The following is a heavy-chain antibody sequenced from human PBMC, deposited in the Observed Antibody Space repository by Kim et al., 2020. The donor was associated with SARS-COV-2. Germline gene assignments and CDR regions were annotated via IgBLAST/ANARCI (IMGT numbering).Heavy chain of an antibody. J-gene: IGHJ3*02. Sequence: LKSRVTISVDTSKNQFSLKLSSVTATDTAVYYCARHPPFYSSGWTDAFDIWGQGTMVTVSS. V-gene: IGHV4-39*01. CDR3: ARHPPFYSSGWTDAFDI. D-gene: IGHD6-19*01.